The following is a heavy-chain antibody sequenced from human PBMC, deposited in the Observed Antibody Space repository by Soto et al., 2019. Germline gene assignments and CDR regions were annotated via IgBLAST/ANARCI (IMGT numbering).Heavy chain of an antibody. V-gene: IGHV1-69*01. J-gene: IGHJ6*02. CDR1: GGTFSKDA. CDR3: TRVLGYTFEPGKTRYYAMDV. D-gene: IGHD5-18*01. CDR2: LIPVFGSP. Sequence: QVQLVQSGAEVKKPGSSVTVSCKTSGGTFSKDAINRVRQAPGQGLEWMGLLIPVFGSPIYAQKFQGRIRITADESTSTAFMDLSSLRSEDTAVYYCTRVLGYTFEPGKTRYYAMDVWGQGATVSVSS.